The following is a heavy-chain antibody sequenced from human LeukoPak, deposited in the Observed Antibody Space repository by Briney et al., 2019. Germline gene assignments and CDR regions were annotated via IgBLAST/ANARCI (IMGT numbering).Heavy chain of an antibody. CDR1: GFTFNNAW. CDR2: IKSKTDGGTT. CDR3: TTELVWFGVLAH. J-gene: IGHJ4*02. Sequence: GGPLRLSCAGSGFTFNNAWMTWVRQAPGKGLEWVGRIKSKTDGGTTDYAAPVKDRFTISRDDSKSTLYLQMNSLQTEDTGVYYCTTELVWFGVLAHWGQGTLVTVSS. D-gene: IGHD3-10*01. V-gene: IGHV3-15*01.